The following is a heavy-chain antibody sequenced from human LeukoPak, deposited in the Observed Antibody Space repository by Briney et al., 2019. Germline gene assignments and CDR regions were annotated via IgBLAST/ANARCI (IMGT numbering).Heavy chain of an antibody. D-gene: IGHD4-17*01. CDR1: GYTFTCSD. Sequence: GASVKVSCKASGYTFTCSDINWVRQATGQGLEWMGWMNPNSGNTGYAQKFQGRVTMTRNTSISTAYMELSSLRSEDTAVYYCARGVTTVTTWWFDPWGQGTLVTVSS. V-gene: IGHV1-8*01. CDR3: ARGVTTVTTWWFDP. J-gene: IGHJ5*02. CDR2: MNPNSGNT.